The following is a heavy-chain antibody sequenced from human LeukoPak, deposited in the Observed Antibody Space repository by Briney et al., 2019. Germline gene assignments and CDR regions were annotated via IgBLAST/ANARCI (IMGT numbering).Heavy chain of an antibody. CDR1: GFTFSSYA. J-gene: IGHJ6*02. D-gene: IGHD3-9*01. CDR3: AKDYDILTGYYHYYGMDV. Sequence: GGSLRLSCAASGFTFSSYAMSWVRQAPGKGLEWVSAISGSGGSTYYADSVKGRFTISRDNSKNTLYLQMNSLRAEDTAVYYCAKDYDILTGYYHYYGMDVWGQGITVTVSS. V-gene: IGHV3-23*01. CDR2: ISGSGGST.